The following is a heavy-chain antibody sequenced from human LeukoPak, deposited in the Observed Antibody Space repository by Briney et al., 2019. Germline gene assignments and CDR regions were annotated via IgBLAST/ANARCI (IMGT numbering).Heavy chain of an antibody. V-gene: IGHV1-2*02. Sequence: GASVKVSCKASGYTFTGYYMHWVRQAPGQGLEWMGWINPNSGGTNYAQKFQGRVTMTRDTSINTAYMELSGLRSDDTAVYYCARRGFQGRHSWEYYYYMDVWGKGTTVTVSS. CDR3: ARRGFQGRHSWEYYYYMDV. D-gene: IGHD2/OR15-2a*01. CDR1: GYTFTGYY. CDR2: INPNSGGT. J-gene: IGHJ6*03.